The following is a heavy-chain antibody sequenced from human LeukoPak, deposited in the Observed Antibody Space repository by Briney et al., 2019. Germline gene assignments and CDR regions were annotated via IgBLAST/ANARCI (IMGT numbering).Heavy chain of an antibody. CDR3: ARDKGLPAEGTIWFDP. D-gene: IGHD6-13*01. Sequence: PGGSLRLSCAASGFTFSSYGMHWVRQAPGKGLEWVAVIWYDGSNKYYADSVKGRFTISRDNSKNTLYLQMNSLRAEDTAVYYCARDKGLPAEGTIWFDPWGQGTPVTVSS. CDR1: GFTFSSYG. J-gene: IGHJ5*02. CDR2: IWYDGSNK. V-gene: IGHV3-33*01.